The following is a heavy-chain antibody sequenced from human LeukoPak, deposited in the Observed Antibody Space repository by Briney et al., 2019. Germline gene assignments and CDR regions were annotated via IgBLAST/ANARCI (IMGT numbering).Heavy chain of an antibody. V-gene: IGHV1-2*04. CDR1: GYTFTGYY. Sequence: ASVKVSCKASGYTFTGYYMHWVRQAPGQGLEWMGWINPNSGGTNYAQNFQGWVTMTWDTSITTAYMELSRLRSDDTAVYYCARDRGGYSGYDAFDIWGQGTMVTVSS. CDR3: ARDRGGYSGYDAFDI. D-gene: IGHD5-12*01. CDR2: INPNSGGT. J-gene: IGHJ3*02.